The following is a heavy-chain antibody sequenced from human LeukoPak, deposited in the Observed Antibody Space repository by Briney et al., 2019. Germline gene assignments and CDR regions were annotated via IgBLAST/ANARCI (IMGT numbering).Heavy chain of an antibody. CDR2: IYYSGST. CDR3: ARAEWELLNWFDP. V-gene: IGHV4-39*07. D-gene: IGHD1-26*01. J-gene: IGHJ5*02. CDR1: GFTFNSYA. Sequence: GSLRLSCAASGFTFNSYAFNWVRQPPGKGLEWIGSIYYSGSTYYNPSLKSRVTISVDTSKNQFSLKLSSVTAADTAVYYCARAEWELLNWFDPWGQGTLVTVSS.